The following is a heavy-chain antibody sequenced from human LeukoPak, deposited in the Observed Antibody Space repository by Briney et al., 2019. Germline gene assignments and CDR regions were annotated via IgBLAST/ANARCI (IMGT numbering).Heavy chain of an antibody. Sequence: SETLSLTCTVSGGSITSHHWSWLRRSPAKGLEWIGYIFHTGGTNYNPSLKSRLTISIDTSKNQFSLKLSSVTAADTAVYYCARVSGYYDFLTGFYDWYFDLWGRGTLVTVSS. J-gene: IGHJ2*01. D-gene: IGHD3-9*01. CDR3: ARVSGYYDFLTGFYDWYFDL. CDR2: IFHTGGT. V-gene: IGHV4-59*11. CDR1: GGSITSHH.